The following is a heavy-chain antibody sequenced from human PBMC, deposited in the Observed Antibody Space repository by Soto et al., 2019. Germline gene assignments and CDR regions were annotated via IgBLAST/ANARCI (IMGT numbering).Heavy chain of an antibody. J-gene: IGHJ6*03. D-gene: IGHD3-10*01. CDR1: GGSFSGYY. CDR3: ARVPREEAPGSGSYKPPYYYYYMDV. CDR2: INHSGST. V-gene: IGHV4-34*01. Sequence: SETLSLTCAVYGGSFSGYYWSWIRQPPGKGLEWIGEINHSGSTNYNPSLKSRVTISVDTSKNQFSLKLSSVTAADTAVYYCARVPREEAPGSGSYKPPYYYYYMDVWGKGTTVTVSS.